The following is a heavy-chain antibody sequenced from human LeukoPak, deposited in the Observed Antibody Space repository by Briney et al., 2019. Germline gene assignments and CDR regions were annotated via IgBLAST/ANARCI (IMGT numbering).Heavy chain of an antibody. CDR2: IIPIFGTA. J-gene: IGHJ4*02. D-gene: IGHD3-22*01. Sequence: SVKVSCKASGGTFSSYSISWVRQAPGQGLEWMGGIIPIFGTANYAQKFQGRVTITADESTSTAYMELSSLRSEDTAVYYCAGLYYDSRLPEYYFDYWGQGTLVTVSS. V-gene: IGHV1-69*13. CDR3: AGLYYDSRLPEYYFDY. CDR1: GGTFSSYS.